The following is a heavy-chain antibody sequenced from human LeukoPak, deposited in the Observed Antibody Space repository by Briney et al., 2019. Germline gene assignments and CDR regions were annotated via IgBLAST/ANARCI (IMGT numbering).Heavy chain of an antibody. V-gene: IGHV1-8*03. Sequence: ASVTVSCKASGYTFTSYNNNWVRLAPGQGLEWMGWMNPNSGNTGYAQKFQGRVTITRNTSISKAYMELSSLSSEDTAEYYCARGIYYDSSGYYSTGPVDYWGEGTLVTVSP. CDR1: GYTFTSYN. CDR2: MNPNSGNT. J-gene: IGHJ4*02. CDR3: ARGIYYDSSGYYSTGPVDY. D-gene: IGHD3-22*01.